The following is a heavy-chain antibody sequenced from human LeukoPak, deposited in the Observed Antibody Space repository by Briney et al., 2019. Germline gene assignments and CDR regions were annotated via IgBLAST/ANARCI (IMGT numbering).Heavy chain of an antibody. D-gene: IGHD3-10*01. CDR3: ARDDYGSGSYYNPFDY. CDR2: INPNSGGT. CDR1: GYTFTGYY. J-gene: IGHJ4*02. Sequence: GSVKVSCKASGYTFTGYYMHWVRQAPGQGLEWMGRINPNSGGTNYAQKFQGRVTMTRDTSISTAYMELSRLRSDDTAVYYCARDDYGSGSYYNPFDYWGQRTLVTVSS. V-gene: IGHV1-2*06.